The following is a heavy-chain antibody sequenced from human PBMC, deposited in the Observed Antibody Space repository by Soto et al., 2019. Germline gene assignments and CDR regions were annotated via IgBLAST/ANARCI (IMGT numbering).Heavy chain of an antibody. CDR3: ASSTCGDYPLGAFDI. CDR2: IYYSGSP. CDR1: GGSISSSSYY. V-gene: IGHV4-39*01. Sequence: QLQLQESGPGLVKPSETLSLTCTVSGGSISSSSYYWGWIRQPPGKGLEWIGSIYYSGSPYYIPSFKGRVTISVETSKNQLSLTLGSVTAADTAVYYCASSTCGDYPLGAFDIWGQGKMVTVSS. D-gene: IGHD4-17*01. J-gene: IGHJ3*02.